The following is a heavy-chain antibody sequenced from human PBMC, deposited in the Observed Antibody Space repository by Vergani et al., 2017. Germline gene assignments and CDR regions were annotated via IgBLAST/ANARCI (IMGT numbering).Heavy chain of an antibody. D-gene: IGHD3-22*01. CDR1: GGTFGSHT. J-gene: IGHJ4*02. CDR2: VIPQLEIT. Sequence: QVKLEQSGAEVKKPGSSVTVPCRASGGTFGSHTSSWARQAPGQGLVWVGRVIPQLEITTLAQHWQGRVIITADKSTDPAYMELISLRPEDTAVYYCAGEGNYYDSTGFGPGGSFDWGQGTLVTVSS. V-gene: IGHV1-69*08. CDR3: AGEGNYYDSTGFGPGGSFD.